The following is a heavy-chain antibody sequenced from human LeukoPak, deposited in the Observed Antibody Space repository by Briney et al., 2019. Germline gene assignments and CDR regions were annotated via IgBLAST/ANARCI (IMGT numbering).Heavy chain of an antibody. D-gene: IGHD6-13*01. CDR1: GFTFSNYD. Sequence: GGSLRLSCEASGFTFSNYDMIWVRQAPGKGLEWVSIISGSGGSTYYGDSVKGRFTISRDNSKNTLYLQMDSLRAEDTATYYCVKKGYSWSPRFAPWGQGTLVTVSS. CDR2: ISGSGGST. V-gene: IGHV3-23*01. J-gene: IGHJ5*02. CDR3: VKKGYSWSPRFAP.